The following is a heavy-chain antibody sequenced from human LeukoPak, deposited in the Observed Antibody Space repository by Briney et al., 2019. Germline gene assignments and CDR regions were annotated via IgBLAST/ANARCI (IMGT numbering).Heavy chain of an antibody. V-gene: IGHV4-59*01. Sequence: SETLSLTCTVSGGSISGYYWSWIRQPPGKGLEWIGHVSYSGSTNYNPSLKSRVTISVDTSENLFSLKLSSVTAADTAVYNCARASRGYSFGPFDYWGQGTLVTVSS. J-gene: IGHJ4*02. CDR1: GGSISGYY. CDR3: ARASRGYSFGPFDY. CDR2: VSYSGST. D-gene: IGHD5-18*01.